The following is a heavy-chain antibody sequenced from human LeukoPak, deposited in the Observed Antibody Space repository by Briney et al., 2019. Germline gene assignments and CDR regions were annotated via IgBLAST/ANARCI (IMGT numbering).Heavy chain of an antibody. CDR1: GFTFSTYN. Sequence: PGESLRLSCVASGFTFSTYNMNWVRQAPGKGLEWVSSISSTTTYIYYADSVTGRFTIYRDNAKNSLYLQMNSLRAEDTAVYYCARGRRRIAAPGATPPAPYFDFWGQGTLVTVSS. J-gene: IGHJ4*02. D-gene: IGHD6-13*01. V-gene: IGHV3-21*01. CDR2: ISSTTTYI. CDR3: ARGRRRIAAPGATPPAPYFDF.